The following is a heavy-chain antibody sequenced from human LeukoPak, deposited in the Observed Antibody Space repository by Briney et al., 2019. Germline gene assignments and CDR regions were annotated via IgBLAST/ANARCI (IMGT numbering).Heavy chain of an antibody. CDR3: ARMHLFAVVNYNYYYMDV. CDR1: GFTVGSNY. J-gene: IGHJ6*03. D-gene: IGHD3-3*01. V-gene: IGHV3-53*01. Sequence: PGGSLRLSCAASGFTVGSNYMSWVRQAPGKGLEWVSIIYSGGSTYYADSVKGRFTISRDNSKNTLYLQMNSLRAEDTALYYCARMHLFAVVNYNYYYMDVWGKGTPVTVSS. CDR2: IYSGGST.